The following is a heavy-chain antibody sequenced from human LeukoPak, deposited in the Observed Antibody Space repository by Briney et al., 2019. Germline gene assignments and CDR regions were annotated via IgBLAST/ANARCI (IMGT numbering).Heavy chain of an antibody. J-gene: IGHJ4*02. D-gene: IGHD6-19*01. CDR2: INHSGST. CDR1: DGSFSGYY. Sequence: PSETLSLTCVMYDGSFSGYYWSWIRQPPGKGLEWIGEINHSGSTNYNPSLKSRVTISVDTSKNQFSLKLSSVTAADTAVYYCASYSSGWYWGQGTLVTVSS. V-gene: IGHV4-34*01. CDR3: ASYSSGWY.